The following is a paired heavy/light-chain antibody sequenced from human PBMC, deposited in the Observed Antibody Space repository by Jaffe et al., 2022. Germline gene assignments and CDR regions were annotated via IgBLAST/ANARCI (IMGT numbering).Light chain of an antibody. J-gene: IGKJ3*01. CDR3: QQFNSYPPIFT. CDR2: DAS. Sequence: AIQLTQSPSSLSASVGDRVTITCRASQGISSALAWYQQKPGKAPKLLIYDASSLESGVPSRFSGSGSGTDFTLTISSLQPEDFATYYCQQFNSYPPIFTFGPGTKVDIK. V-gene: IGKV1-13*02. CDR1: QGISSA.
Heavy chain of an antibody. CDR2: IYYSGST. CDR3: ARVGYCSSTSCYAGYFDY. Sequence: QVQLQESGPGLVKPSETLSLTCTVSGGSISSYYWSWIRQPPGKGLEWIGYIYYSGSTNYNPSLKSRVTISVDTSKNQFSLKLSSVTAADTAVYYCARVGYCSSTSCYAGYFDYWGQGTLVTVSS. V-gene: IGHV4-59*01. D-gene: IGHD2-2*01. J-gene: IGHJ4*02. CDR1: GGSISSYY.